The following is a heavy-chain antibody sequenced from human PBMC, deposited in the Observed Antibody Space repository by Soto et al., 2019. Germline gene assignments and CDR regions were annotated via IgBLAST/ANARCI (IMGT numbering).Heavy chain of an antibody. Sequence: EVQLVESGGGLVQPGGSLKLSCAASGFTFSGSAMHWVRQASGKGLEWVGRIRSKANSYATAYAASVKGRFTIPRDDSKNTAYLQMNSLKTEDTAVYYCTRRELGYCSGGSCSHYMDVWGKGTTVTVSS. J-gene: IGHJ6*03. V-gene: IGHV3-73*01. D-gene: IGHD2-15*01. CDR1: GFTFSGSA. CDR2: IRSKANSYAT. CDR3: TRRELGYCSGGSCSHYMDV.